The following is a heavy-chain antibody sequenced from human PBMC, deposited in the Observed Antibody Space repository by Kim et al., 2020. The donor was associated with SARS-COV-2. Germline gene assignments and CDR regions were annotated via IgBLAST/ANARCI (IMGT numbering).Heavy chain of an antibody. CDR1: GFTFSSYA. V-gene: IGHV3-23*01. J-gene: IGHJ1*01. CDR3: AKDLKSVVVTDGDFQH. D-gene: IGHD2-21*02. CDR2: ISGSGGSI. Sequence: GGSLRLSCAASGFTFSSYAMSWVRQAPGKGLEWVSAISGSGGSIYYADSVKGRFTISRDNAKNTLYLQMNSLRAEDTAVYYCAKDLKSVVVTDGDFQHWGQGTLVTVSS.